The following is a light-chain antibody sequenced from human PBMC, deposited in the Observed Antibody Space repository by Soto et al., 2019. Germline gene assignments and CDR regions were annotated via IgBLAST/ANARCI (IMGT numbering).Light chain of an antibody. Sequence: QSVLTQPPSASGSPGESLIISCTGTKNDIGVYDFVSWYQHHPGKAPRLIIYEVVQRPSGVPERFSGSKSGNTASLTVSGLQAADEADYFCRSYAGSNTYVFGSGTKLTVL. V-gene: IGLV2-8*01. CDR1: KNDIGVYDF. J-gene: IGLJ1*01. CDR2: EVV. CDR3: RSYAGSNTYV.